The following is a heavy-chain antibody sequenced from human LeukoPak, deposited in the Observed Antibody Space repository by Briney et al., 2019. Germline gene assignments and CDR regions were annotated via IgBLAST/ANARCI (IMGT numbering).Heavy chain of an antibody. Sequence: HPGGSLRLSCVASGFTFGKYWMSWVRQAPGKGLEWVANIKLDGSEKNYVDSVKGRFTISRDNSKNTLYLQMNSLRAEDTAVYYCARVEDYGDYSLKGYFDYWGQGTLVTISS. CDR2: IKLDGSEK. D-gene: IGHD4-17*01. J-gene: IGHJ4*02. CDR3: ARVEDYGDYSLKGYFDY. V-gene: IGHV3-7*01. CDR1: GFTFGKYW.